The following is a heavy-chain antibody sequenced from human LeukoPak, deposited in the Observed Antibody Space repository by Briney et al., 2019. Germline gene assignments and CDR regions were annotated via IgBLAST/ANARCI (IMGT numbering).Heavy chain of an antibody. J-gene: IGHJ3*02. CDR1: GGSSSSYY. Sequence: SETLSLTCTVSGGSSSSYYWSWIRQPAGKGLEWIGRIYTSGSTNYNPSLKSRVTMSLDTSKNQFSLKLSSVTAADTAVYYCARGSSSWRFDIWGQGTMVTVSS. V-gene: IGHV4-4*07. CDR3: ARGSSSWRFDI. CDR2: IYTSGST. D-gene: IGHD6-13*01.